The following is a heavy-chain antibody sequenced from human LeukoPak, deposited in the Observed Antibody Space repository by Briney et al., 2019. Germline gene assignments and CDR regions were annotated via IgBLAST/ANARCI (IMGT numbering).Heavy chain of an antibody. CDR2: ISTKNGYT. J-gene: IGHJ4*02. D-gene: IGHD3-10*01. V-gene: IGHV1-18*01. CDR3: AREKLWFGKFPFDN. CDR1: GYTFTDYL. Sequence: ASVKVSCKASGYTFTDYLINWVRQAPGQGLEWVGSISTKNGYTKLAQKFQGRVAMTKDTSANTIYMDLKSLTFDDTAVYYCAREKLWFGKFPFDNWGQGTLVSVSS.